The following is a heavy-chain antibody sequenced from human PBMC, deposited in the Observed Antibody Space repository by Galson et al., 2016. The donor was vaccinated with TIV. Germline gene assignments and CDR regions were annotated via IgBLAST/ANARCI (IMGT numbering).Heavy chain of an antibody. J-gene: IGHJ4*02. V-gene: IGHV3-23*01. CDR2: ISGGSYSL. Sequence: SLRLSCAASGFTFSSYAMNWVRQAPGKGLEWVSLISGGSYSLNYAHSVKGRFTISRDDAKNTLSQQMNSLGAEDTATYYCAIDPDGAYYYDSGSYYKDHWGQGTLVTVSS. D-gene: IGHD3-10*01. CDR3: AIDPDGAYYYDSGSYYKDH. CDR1: GFTFSSYA.